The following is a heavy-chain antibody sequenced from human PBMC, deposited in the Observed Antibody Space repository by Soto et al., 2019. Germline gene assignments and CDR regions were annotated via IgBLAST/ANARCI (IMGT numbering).Heavy chain of an antibody. D-gene: IGHD4-17*01. V-gene: IGHV3-23*01. CDR3: AKARNPVTTYFDL. J-gene: IGHJ2*01. CDR1: GFTFRSYA. Sequence: EVQLLESGGGLVQPGGSLRLSCVASGFTFRSYAMSWVRQAPGKGLEWVSSITDTGGSTHYADSVKGRFITSRDYLKSTVFLEMNSLRPEDTATYYCAKARNPVTTYFDLWGRGTLVTVSS. CDR2: ITDTGGST.